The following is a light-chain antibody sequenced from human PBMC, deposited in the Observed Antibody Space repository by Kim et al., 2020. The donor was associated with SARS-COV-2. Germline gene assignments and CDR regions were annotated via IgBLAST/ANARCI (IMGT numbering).Light chain of an antibody. Sequence: DIQITQSPSSLSASVGDRVSITCRASQDITNDLGWYQQKPGESPKRLIYAASNLQSGVPSRFSGSGSGTEFTLTISSLQPEDFATYYCLKSIDFPWTFGQGTKVDIK. J-gene: IGKJ1*01. CDR2: AAS. V-gene: IGKV1-17*01. CDR3: LKSIDFPWT. CDR1: QDITND.